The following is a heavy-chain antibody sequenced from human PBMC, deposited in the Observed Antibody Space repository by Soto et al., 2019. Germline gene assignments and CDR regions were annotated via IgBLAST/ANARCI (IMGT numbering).Heavy chain of an antibody. J-gene: IGHJ4*02. CDR3: AKHDYGEPYC. D-gene: IGHD4-17*01. CDR1: GFTFRTYG. CDR2: ISYDGNKI. Sequence: QVQLVESGGGVVQPGRSLRLSCEASGFTFRTYGMHWVRQAPGKGLEWVALISYDGNKIYYADSVKGRFTISRDNSKNTLFLQMNSLRAEDTGVYYCAKHDYGEPYCWGQGTLVTVSS. V-gene: IGHV3-30*18.